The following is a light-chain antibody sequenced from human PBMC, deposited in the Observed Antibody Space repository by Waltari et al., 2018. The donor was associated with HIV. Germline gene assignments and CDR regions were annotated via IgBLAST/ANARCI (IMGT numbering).Light chain of an antibody. CDR1: PSVVYSSKNKNY. CDR2: WAS. V-gene: IGKV4-1*01. CDR3: QQYYSTPRT. J-gene: IGKJ1*01. Sequence: DIVMTQSPDSLAVSLGERATINYKSSPSVVYSSKNKNYLSWYQQKPGQPPKLLIFWASTRESGVPDRFSGSGSGTDFTLTISSLQAEDVAVYYCQQYYSTPRTFGQGTKVEIK.